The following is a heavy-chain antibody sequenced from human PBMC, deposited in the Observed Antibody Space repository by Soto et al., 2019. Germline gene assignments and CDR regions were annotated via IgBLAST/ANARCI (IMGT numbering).Heavy chain of an antibody. D-gene: IGHD6-19*01. CDR3: AKGMGGESSGWFDF. Sequence: EVQLLESGGGLVRPGGSLRLSCAGSGFEVGSYAMGWVRQAPGEGLEWVSVISGSGDGRNYADSVTGRFTISRDKSKNMLYLQMNSLRAEDTAVYYCAKGMGGESSGWFDFWGQGTLVTVSS. J-gene: IGHJ4*02. CDR1: GFEVGSYA. CDR2: ISGSGDGR. V-gene: IGHV3-23*01.